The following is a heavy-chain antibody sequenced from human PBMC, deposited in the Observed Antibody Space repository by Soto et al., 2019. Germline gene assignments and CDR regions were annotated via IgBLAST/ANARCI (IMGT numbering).Heavy chain of an antibody. Sequence: GGSLRLSCAASGFTFSSYGMHWVRQAPGKGLEWVAVISYDGSNKYYADSVKGRFTISRDNSKNTLYLQMNSLRAEDTAVYYCAKEEFTMIVVVTPGAFDIWGQGTMVTV. CDR2: ISYDGSNK. CDR3: AKEEFTMIVVVTPGAFDI. V-gene: IGHV3-30*18. J-gene: IGHJ3*02. D-gene: IGHD3-22*01. CDR1: GFTFSSYG.